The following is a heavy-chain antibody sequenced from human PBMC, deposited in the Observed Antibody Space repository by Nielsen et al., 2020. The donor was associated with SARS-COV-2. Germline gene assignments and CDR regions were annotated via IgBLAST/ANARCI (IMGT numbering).Heavy chain of an antibody. CDR3: ARSMGYCSGGSCYSYYYYDMDV. D-gene: IGHD2-15*01. J-gene: IGHJ6*02. CDR2: ISAYNGNT. CDR1: GYTFTSYG. V-gene: IGHV1-18*01. Sequence: ASVKVSCKASGYTFTSYGISWVRQAPGQGLEWMGWISAYNGNTNYAQKLQGWVTMTRDTSISTAYMELSRLRSDDTAVYYCARSMGYCSGGSCYSYYYYDMDVWGQGTTVTVSS.